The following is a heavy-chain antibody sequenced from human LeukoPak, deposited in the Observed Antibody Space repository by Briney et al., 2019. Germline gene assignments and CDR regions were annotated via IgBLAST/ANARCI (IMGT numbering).Heavy chain of an antibody. Sequence: GGSLRLSCAASGFTFSSSGMHWVRQAPGKGLEWVAFIRYDGTSKYYADSVKGRFTISRDNSKNTVYLQMNSLKTEDTAVYYCTTLGFDPWGQGTLVTVSS. CDR2: IRYDGTSK. J-gene: IGHJ5*02. CDR1: GFTFSSSG. CDR3: TTLGFDP. V-gene: IGHV3-30*02. D-gene: IGHD1-14*01.